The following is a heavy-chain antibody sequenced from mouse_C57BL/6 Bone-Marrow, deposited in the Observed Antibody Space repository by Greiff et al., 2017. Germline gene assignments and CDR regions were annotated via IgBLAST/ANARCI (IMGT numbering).Heavy chain of an antibody. CDR3: ARIITTVDFFDY. V-gene: IGHV1-22*01. CDR1: GYTFTDYN. CDR2: LNPNTVCT. Sequence: EVQLQQSGPELVKPGASVQMSCKASGYTFTDYNMHWVKQSHLHSLAFLFYLNPNTVCTSYNQKFKGKATLTVNKSSSTAYMELRSLTSEDSAVYYCARIITTVDFFDYWGQGTTLTVSS. D-gene: IGHD1-1*01. J-gene: IGHJ2*01.